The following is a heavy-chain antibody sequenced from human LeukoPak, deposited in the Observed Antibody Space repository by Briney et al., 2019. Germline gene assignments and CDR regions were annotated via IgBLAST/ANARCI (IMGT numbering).Heavy chain of an antibody. V-gene: IGHV3-30*18. Sequence: GGSLRLSCAASGFTFSSYGMHWVRQAPGKGLDWVAVISYDGSNKDYADSVKGRFTTSRDNSKNTLYLQMNSLRSEDTAVYYCAKELYYDSSGCDYWGQGTLVTVSS. CDR2: ISYDGSNK. D-gene: IGHD3-22*01. J-gene: IGHJ4*02. CDR1: GFTFSSYG. CDR3: AKELYYDSSGCDY.